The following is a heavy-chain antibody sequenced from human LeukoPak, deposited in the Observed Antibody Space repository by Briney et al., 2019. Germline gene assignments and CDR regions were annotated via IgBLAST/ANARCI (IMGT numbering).Heavy chain of an antibody. D-gene: IGHD3-10*01. Sequence: GGSLRLSCTVSGFNFSSFVVTWVRQAPGKGLGWVSGISGSGGTTHYPDSVNGRFSISSDNYKHTVYLQLSIVRAEDTPVYYCAKTTSSLWYGEFRGGAKYFHYWGQGALVSVSS. CDR3: AKTTSSLWYGEFRGGAKYFHY. CDR1: GFNFSSFV. V-gene: IGHV3-23*01. CDR2: ISGSGGTT. J-gene: IGHJ4*02.